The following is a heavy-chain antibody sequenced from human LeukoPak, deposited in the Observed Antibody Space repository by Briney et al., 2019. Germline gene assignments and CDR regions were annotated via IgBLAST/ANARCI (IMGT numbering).Heavy chain of an antibody. CDR1: GYTLTGYY. CDR2: INPNSGGT. Sequence: ASIKFSCKASGYTLTGYYMHWVRQASGQGLEWRGWINPNSGGTNYAQKFQGRVTMTRDTSISTASMELSRLRSEDTAVYYSARNIYYYNSSGQGVYWGQGTLVTVSS. CDR3: ARNIYYYNSSGQGVY. D-gene: IGHD3-22*01. V-gene: IGHV1-2*02. J-gene: IGHJ4*02.